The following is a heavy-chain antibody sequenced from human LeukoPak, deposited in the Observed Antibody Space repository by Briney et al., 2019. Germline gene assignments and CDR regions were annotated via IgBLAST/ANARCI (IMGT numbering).Heavy chain of an antibody. J-gene: IGHJ4*02. Sequence: ASVKVSCKASGYTFTDNYMHWVRQAPGQGLEWMGWINPNSGATKYAQKLQGRVTMTRDTSISTAYMEVSRLTSDDTAIYSCARDSRDIVMAVADYSFDYWGQGTLVTVSS. CDR1: GYTFTDNY. CDR2: INPNSGAT. V-gene: IGHV1-2*02. D-gene: IGHD2-15*01. CDR3: ARDSRDIVMAVADYSFDY.